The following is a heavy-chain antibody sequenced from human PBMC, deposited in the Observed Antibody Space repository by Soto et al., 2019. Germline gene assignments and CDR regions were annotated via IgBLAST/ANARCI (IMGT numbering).Heavy chain of an antibody. CDR2: ISGSGGST. J-gene: IGHJ4*02. V-gene: IGHV3-23*01. CDR1: GFTFSSYA. D-gene: IGHD1-26*01. CDR3: AKALTRSIVAAHPPFDY. Sequence: GGSLRLSCAASGFTFSSYAMSWVRQAPGKGLEWVSAISGSGGSTYYADSVKGRFTISRDNSKNTLYLQMNSLRDEDTAVYSCAKALTRSIVAAHPPFDYWGQGTLVTVSS.